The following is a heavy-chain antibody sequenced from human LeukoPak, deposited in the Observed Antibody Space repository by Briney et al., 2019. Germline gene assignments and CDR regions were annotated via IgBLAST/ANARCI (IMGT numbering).Heavy chain of an antibody. CDR1: GGSISIYY. D-gene: IGHD2-2*01. V-gene: IGHV4-4*07. CDR2: IYTSGST. CDR3: ATGIYCSSTSCYYYYYYMDV. J-gene: IGHJ6*03. Sequence: PSETLSLTCTVSGGSISIYYWSWIRQPAGKGLEWIGRIYTSGSTNYNPSLKSRVTMSVDTSKNQFSLKLSSVTAADTAVYYCATGIYCSSTSCYYYYYYMDVWGKGTTVTVSS.